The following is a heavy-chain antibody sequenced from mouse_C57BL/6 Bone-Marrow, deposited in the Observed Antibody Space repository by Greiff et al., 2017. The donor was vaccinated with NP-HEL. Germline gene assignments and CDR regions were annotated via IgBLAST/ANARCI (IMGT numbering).Heavy chain of an antibody. CDR2: INPSNGGT. CDR1: GYTFTSYW. D-gene: IGHD1-1*01. J-gene: IGHJ1*03. V-gene: IGHV1-53*01. CDR3: ARSPFITTVVASPHWYFDV. Sequence: QVQLQQPGTELVKPGASVKLSCKASGYTFTSYWMHWVKQRPGQGLEWIGNINPSNGGTNYNEKFKSKATLTVDKSSSTAYMQLSSLTSEDSAVYYCARSPFITTVVASPHWYFDVWGTGTTVTVSS.